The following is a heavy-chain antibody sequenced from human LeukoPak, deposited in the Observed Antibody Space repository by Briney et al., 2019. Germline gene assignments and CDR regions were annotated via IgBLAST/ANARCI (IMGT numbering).Heavy chain of an antibody. CDR1: GGTFSSYA. D-gene: IGHD3-22*01. CDR2: IIPIFGTA. J-gene: IGHJ4*02. Sequence: ASVKVSCKASGGTFSSYAISWVRQAPGQGLEWMGRIIPIFGTANYAQKFQGRVTITTDESTSTAYMELSSLRSEDTAVYYCARNYYGSSGYFDYWGQGTLVTVSS. V-gene: IGHV1-69*05. CDR3: ARNYYGSSGYFDY.